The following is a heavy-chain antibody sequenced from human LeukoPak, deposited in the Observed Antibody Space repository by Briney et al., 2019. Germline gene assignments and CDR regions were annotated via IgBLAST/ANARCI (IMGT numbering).Heavy chain of an antibody. V-gene: IGHV4-59*03. D-gene: IGHD6-19*01. CDR2: IYYNGNT. Sequence: PSETLSLTCTVSGGSISGSYRSWIRQSPGKGLEWIGYIYYNGNTDYNPSLRSRLTMSVDTSKNQFSLKLTSVTAADTALYYCAKGGWSLDIWGQRTMVTVSS. CDR3: AKGGWSLDI. J-gene: IGHJ3*02. CDR1: GGSISGSY.